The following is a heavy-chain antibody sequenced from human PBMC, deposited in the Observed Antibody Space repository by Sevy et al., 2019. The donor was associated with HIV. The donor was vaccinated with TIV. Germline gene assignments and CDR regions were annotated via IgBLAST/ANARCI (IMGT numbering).Heavy chain of an antibody. J-gene: IGHJ6*02. CDR1: AGSFSGYY. CDR3: ARGPEMATPYYYYGMDV. D-gene: IGHD5-12*01. V-gene: IGHV4-34*01. CDR2: INHSGST. Sequence: SETLSLTCAVYAGSFSGYYWSWIRQPPGKGLEWIGEINHSGSTNYNPSLKSRVTISVDTSKNQFSLKLSSVTAADTAVYYCARGPEMATPYYYYGMDVWGQGTTVTVSS.